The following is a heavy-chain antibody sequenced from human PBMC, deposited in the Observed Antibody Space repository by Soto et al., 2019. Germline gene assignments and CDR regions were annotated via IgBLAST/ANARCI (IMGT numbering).Heavy chain of an antibody. V-gene: IGHV3-33*01. CDR1: GFTFSSYG. J-gene: IGHJ6*02. Sequence: PGGSLRLSCAASGFTFSSYGMHWVRQAPGKGLEWVAVIWYDGSNKYYADSVNGRFTISRDNSKNTLYLQMNSLRAEDTAVYYCARDTTPYSSSWYGDGDYYYGMDVWGQGTTVTVSS. CDR3: ARDTTPYSSSWYGDGDYYYGMDV. CDR2: IWYDGSNK. D-gene: IGHD6-13*01.